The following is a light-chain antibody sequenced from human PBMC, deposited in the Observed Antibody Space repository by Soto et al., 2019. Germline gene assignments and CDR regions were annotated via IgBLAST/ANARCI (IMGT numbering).Light chain of an antibody. CDR2: GAS. CDR1: QSVSSN. V-gene: IGKV3-15*01. CDR3: QPYDNWPPWT. Sequence: EIVMTQSPATLSVSPGERATLSCRASQSVSSNLAWFQQKPGQAPRLLIYGASTRAIGIPARFSGSGSGTEFTLTISSLQSEDFAVYYCQPYDNWPPWTFGQGTKVDIK. J-gene: IGKJ1*01.